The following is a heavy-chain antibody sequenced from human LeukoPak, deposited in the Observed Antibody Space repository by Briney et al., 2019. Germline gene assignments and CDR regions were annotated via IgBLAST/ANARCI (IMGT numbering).Heavy chain of an antibody. Sequence: ASVKVSCKASGGTFSSYAISWVRQATGQGLEWMGWMNPNSGNTGYAQKFQGRVTITRNTSISTAYMELSSLRSEDTAVYYCARGRGSYTYWGQGTLVTVSS. J-gene: IGHJ4*02. CDR1: GGTFSSYA. CDR3: ARGRGSYTY. V-gene: IGHV1-8*03. D-gene: IGHD3-16*01. CDR2: MNPNSGNT.